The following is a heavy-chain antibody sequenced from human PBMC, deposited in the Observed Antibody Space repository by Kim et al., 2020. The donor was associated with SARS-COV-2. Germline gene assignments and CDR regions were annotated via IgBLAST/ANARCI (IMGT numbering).Heavy chain of an antibody. CDR2: INPNSGDT. J-gene: IGHJ3*02. V-gene: IGHV1-2*06. CDR3: VCGYYRPTPPGTFVI. Sequence: ASVKVSCKASGYTFTGYYMHWVRQAPGQGPEWMGRINPNSGDTNYAQKFQGRVTMTRDTSISTAYMELSSLRSDDTAVYYCVCGYYRPTPPGTFVIWGQGTMVTVSS. D-gene: IGHD3-3*01. CDR1: GYTFTGYY.